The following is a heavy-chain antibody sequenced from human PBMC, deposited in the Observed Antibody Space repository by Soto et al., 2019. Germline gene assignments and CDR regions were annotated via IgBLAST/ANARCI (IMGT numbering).Heavy chain of an antibody. Sequence: QVQVVQSGDEVKKPGASVKVSCKASGYTFTNYGFSWVRQAPGQGLEWMGWISGYNGNTKYAEKFQGRVNMTTDTSTSTAHMELRSLRSDDTAVYYCAREGQAPYYYYGMDVWGQGTEVTVSS. CDR1: GYTFTNYG. J-gene: IGHJ6*02. CDR3: AREGQAPYYYYGMDV. CDR2: ISGYNGNT. V-gene: IGHV1-18*01.